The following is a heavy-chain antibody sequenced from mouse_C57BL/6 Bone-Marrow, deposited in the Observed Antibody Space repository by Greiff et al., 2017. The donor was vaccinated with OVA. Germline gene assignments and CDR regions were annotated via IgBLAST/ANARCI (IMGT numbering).Heavy chain of an antibody. J-gene: IGHJ2*01. Sequence: VQLQQSGAELARPGASVKMSCKASGYTFTSYTMHWVKQRPGQGLEWIGDINPSSGYTKYNQKFKDNATLTADNSSITAYMQLSSLTSEDSSVYYCARGDGNYWGQGTTLTVSS. D-gene: IGHD3-3*01. V-gene: IGHV1-4*01. CDR3: ARGDGNY. CDR1: GYTFTSYT. CDR2: INPSSGYT.